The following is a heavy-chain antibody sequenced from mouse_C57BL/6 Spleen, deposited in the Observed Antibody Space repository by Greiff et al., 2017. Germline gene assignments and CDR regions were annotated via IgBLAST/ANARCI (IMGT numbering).Heavy chain of an antibody. J-gene: IGHJ2*01. V-gene: IGHV2-5*01. CDR1: GFSLTSYG. Sequence: VQLQQSGPGLVQPSQSLSITCTVSGFSLTSYGVHWVRQSPGKGLEWLGVIWRGGSTDYNAAFMSRLSITKDNSKSQVFFKMNSLQADDTAIYYCAKNKNYGSSYYFDYWGQGTTLTVSS. CDR2: IWRGGST. D-gene: IGHD1-1*01. CDR3: AKNKNYGSSYYFDY.